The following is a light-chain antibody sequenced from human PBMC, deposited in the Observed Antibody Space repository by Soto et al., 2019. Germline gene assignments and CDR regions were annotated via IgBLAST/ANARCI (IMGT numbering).Light chain of an antibody. Sequence: QSVLAQPPSASGSPGQSVTISCTGTSSDVGKYDYVSWFQHHPGKAPKLIIYEVSKRPSGVPDRFSGSKSGSTASLTISGLQAEDEADYYCSSYTSSSPYVFGTGTKVTVL. CDR3: SSYTSSSPYV. CDR2: EVS. CDR1: SSDVGKYDY. J-gene: IGLJ1*01. V-gene: IGLV2-8*01.